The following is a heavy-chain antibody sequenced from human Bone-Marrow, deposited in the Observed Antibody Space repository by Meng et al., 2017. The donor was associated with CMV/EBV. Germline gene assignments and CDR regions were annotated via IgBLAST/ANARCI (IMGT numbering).Heavy chain of an antibody. CDR1: GYTFTGYY. J-gene: IGHJ6*01. CDR3: ARVARPTLFYDFWSGYYGGGYYYGMDV. Sequence: ASVKVSCKASGYTFTGYYMHWVRQAPGQGLEWMGWINPNSGGTNYAQKFQGRVTMTRNTSISTAYMELSSLRSEDTAVYYCARVARPTLFYDFWSGYYGGGYYYGMDVWGQGTTVTGSS. CDR2: INPNSGGT. D-gene: IGHD3-3*01. V-gene: IGHV1-2*02.